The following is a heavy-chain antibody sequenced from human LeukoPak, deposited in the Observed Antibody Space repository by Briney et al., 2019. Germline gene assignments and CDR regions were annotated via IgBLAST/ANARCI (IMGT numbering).Heavy chain of an antibody. V-gene: IGHV1-18*01. Sequence: ASVKVSCKASGYTFTTYGISWVRQAPGQGLEWMGWISAYNGNTNYAQKLQGKVTMTTDTSTSIAYMELRSLRSEDTAVYYCARAYSSSWYSLLAHFDYWGQGTLVTVSS. CDR1: GYTFTTYG. CDR3: ARAYSSSWYSLLAHFDY. CDR2: ISAYNGNT. J-gene: IGHJ4*02. D-gene: IGHD6-13*01.